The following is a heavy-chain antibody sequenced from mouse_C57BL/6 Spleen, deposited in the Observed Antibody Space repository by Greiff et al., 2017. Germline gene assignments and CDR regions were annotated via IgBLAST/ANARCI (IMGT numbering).Heavy chain of an antibody. CDR3: ARWCEYEGNLGCAY. V-gene: IGHV1-26*01. CDR2: INPNNGGT. CDR1: GYTFTDYY. J-gene: IGHJ3*01. D-gene: IGHD2-4*01. Sequence: VQLQQSGPELVKPGASVKISCKASGYTFTDYYMNWVKQSPGKSLEWIGDINPNNGGTSYNQKFKGKATLTVDKSSSTAYMELRSLTSEDSAFYYCARWCEYEGNLGCAYWGQGTLVTVSA.